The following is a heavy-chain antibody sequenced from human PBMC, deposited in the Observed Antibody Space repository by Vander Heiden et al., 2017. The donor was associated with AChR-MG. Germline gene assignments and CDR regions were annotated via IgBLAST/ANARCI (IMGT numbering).Heavy chain of an antibody. D-gene: IGHD1-26*01. V-gene: IGHV5-51*03. J-gene: IGHJ4*02. Sequence: DVQLVQSGAEVKTPGDSLKISCKGSGTSLITDWIAWVREMPGKGLEWMGIIYPGDSDTRYSQSFQGQVTSSADKSINTAYLQWSGLKASDTAIYYCARSGLVSGSSSSYYFDYWGQGTLVTVSS. CDR3: ARSGLVSGSSSSYYFDY. CDR1: GTSLITDW. CDR2: IYPGDSDT.